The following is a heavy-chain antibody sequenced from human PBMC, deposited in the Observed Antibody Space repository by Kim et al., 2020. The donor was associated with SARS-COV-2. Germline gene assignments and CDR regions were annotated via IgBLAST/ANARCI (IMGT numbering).Heavy chain of an antibody. J-gene: IGHJ4*02. CDR2: ISGSGGST. D-gene: IGHD6-13*01. CDR1: GFTFSSYA. V-gene: IGHV3-23*01. Sequence: GGSLRLSCAASGFTFSSYAMSWVRQAPGKGLEWVSAISGSGGSTYYADSVKGRFTISRDNSKNTLYLQMNSLRAEDTTIYYCAKGVHSSSWAFLWGQGTLITASS. CDR3: AKGVHSSSWAFL.